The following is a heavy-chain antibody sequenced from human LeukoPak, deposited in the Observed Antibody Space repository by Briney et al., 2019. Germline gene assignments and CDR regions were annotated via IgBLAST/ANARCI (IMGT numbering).Heavy chain of an antibody. CDR1: GGSFSGYY. V-gene: IGHV4-34*01. CDR2: INHSGST. Sequence: PSETLSLTCAVYGGSFSGYYWSWIRQPPGKGLEWIGEINHSGSTNYNPSLKSRVTISVDTSKNQFSLKLSSVTAADTAVYYCARANSNSSGYYCVDYRGQGTLVTVSS. J-gene: IGHJ4*02. D-gene: IGHD3-22*01. CDR3: ARANSNSSGYYCVDY.